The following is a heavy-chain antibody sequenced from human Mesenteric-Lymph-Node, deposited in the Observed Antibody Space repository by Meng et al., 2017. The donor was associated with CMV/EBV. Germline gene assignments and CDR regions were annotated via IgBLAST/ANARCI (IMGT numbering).Heavy chain of an antibody. CDR2: IYHSGST. CDR3: ARNIMTTVTTGDY. CDR1: GGSISSSNW. D-gene: IGHD4-11*01. Sequence: GSLRLSCAVSGGSISSSNWWSWVRQPPGKGLEWIGEIYHSGSTNYNPSLKSRVTISVDKSKNQFSLKLSSVTAADTAVYYCARNIMTTVTTGDYWGQGTLVTVSS. J-gene: IGHJ4*02. V-gene: IGHV4-4*02.